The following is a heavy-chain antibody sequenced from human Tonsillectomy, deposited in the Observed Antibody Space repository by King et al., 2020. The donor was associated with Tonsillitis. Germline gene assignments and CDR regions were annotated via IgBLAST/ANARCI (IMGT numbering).Heavy chain of an antibody. J-gene: IGHJ6*02. D-gene: IGHD3-3*01. V-gene: IGHV1-46*01. CDR3: AREVLDFGSGSHYYCMDV. Sequence: GQLVQSGAEVKKPGASVKVSCKASGYTFTSYYMHWVRQAPGQGLEWMGIINPSGGSTSYAQKFQGRVTMTRDTSTSTVYMELSSLRSEDTAVYYCAREVLDFGSGSHYYCMDVWGQGTTVTVSS. CDR2: INPSGGST. CDR1: GYTFTSYY.